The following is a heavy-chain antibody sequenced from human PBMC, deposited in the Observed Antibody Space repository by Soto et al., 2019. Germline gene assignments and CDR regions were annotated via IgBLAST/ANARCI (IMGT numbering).Heavy chain of an antibody. V-gene: IGHV4-38-2*02. CDR2: MYHSGIA. Sequence: SETLSLTCAVSGYSIRNGYYWGWIWQPPGKGLEWIGSMYHSGIAYYNPSLQSRVAISIDTSKNQFSLKLISVTAADTAVYYCARDYEYYYDNSADYSRPFDFWGQGILVTVSS. J-gene: IGHJ4*02. CDR1: GYSIRNGYY. D-gene: IGHD3-22*01. CDR3: ARDYEYYYDNSADYSRPFDF.